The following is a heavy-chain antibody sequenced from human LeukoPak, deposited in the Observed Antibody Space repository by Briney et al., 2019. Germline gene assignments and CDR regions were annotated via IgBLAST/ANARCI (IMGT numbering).Heavy chain of an antibody. V-gene: IGHV3-21*01. Sequence: GGSLRLSCAASGFTFSSYSMNWVRQAPGKGLEWVSSIISSSYIYYADSVKGRFTISRDNAKNSLYLQMNSLRAEDTAVYYCARGSYYYDSSGYYPGYWGQGTLVTVSS. J-gene: IGHJ4*02. CDR2: IISSSYI. D-gene: IGHD3-22*01. CDR1: GFTFSSYS. CDR3: ARGSYYYDSSGYYPGY.